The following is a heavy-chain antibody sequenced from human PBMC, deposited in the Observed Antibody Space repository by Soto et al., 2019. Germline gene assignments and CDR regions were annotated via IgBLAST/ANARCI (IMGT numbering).Heavy chain of an antibody. V-gene: IGHV3-30-3*01. CDR3: ARYTTITTWYSSAYEDY. CDR1: GFTFISYT. Sequence: QMQLVESGGGVVQPGRSLRLSCAASGFTFISYTMHWVRQAPGKGLECVAVISYDGSNQYYKDSVQGRFTIYTDNSKNNLFLKMNCLRPEDTAVYYCARYTTITTWYSSAYEDYWGQETLVNVSS. J-gene: IGHJ4*01. D-gene: IGHD6-13*01. CDR2: ISYDGSNQ.